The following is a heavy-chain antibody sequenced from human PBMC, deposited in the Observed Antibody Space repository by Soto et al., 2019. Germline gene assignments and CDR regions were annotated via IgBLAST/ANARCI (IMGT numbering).Heavy chain of an antibody. CDR2: IYHSGST. J-gene: IGHJ4*02. CDR3: ARPPWAGYTGYYFAY. Sequence: QVPLQESGPGLVKPSGTLSLTCAVSGGSISSSNWWSWVRQPPGKGLEWIGEIYHSGSTNYNPSLKSRVTISVAQSKNQFSLKLSSVTAADTAVYSCARPPWAGYTGYYFAYWGQGTLVTVSS. D-gene: IGHD5-18*01. CDR1: GGSISSSNW. V-gene: IGHV4-4*02.